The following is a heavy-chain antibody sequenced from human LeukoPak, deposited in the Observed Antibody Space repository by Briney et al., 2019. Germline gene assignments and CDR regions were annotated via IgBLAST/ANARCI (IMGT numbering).Heavy chain of an antibody. CDR3: ARGGFSIDY. D-gene: IGHD2-2*01. Sequence: GGSLRLSCAASGFTFSTYWMSWVRQAPGKGLEWVANIKQDGSEKNYADSVKGRFTISRDNAKNSLYLQMNSLRADDTSVYYCARGGFSIDYWGQGALVTVSS. CDR1: GFTFSTYW. V-gene: IGHV3-7*01. CDR2: IKQDGSEK. J-gene: IGHJ4*02.